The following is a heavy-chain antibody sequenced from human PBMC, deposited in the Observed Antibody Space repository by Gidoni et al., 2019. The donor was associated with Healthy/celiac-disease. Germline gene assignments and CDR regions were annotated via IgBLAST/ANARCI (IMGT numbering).Heavy chain of an antibody. J-gene: IGHJ4*02. CDR2: IQTKTDGGTT. V-gene: IGHV3-15*07. Sequence: EVQLVESGGGLVQPGGSLRLSCAAAGFPFSNAWMNWVRQAPGKGLEWVGRIQTKTDGGTTDYAAPVKGRFTSSRDDSKNTLYLQMNSLKTEDTAVYYCTAGLLRTNDDSWGQGTLVTVSS. D-gene: IGHD1-7*01. CDR3: TAGLLRTNDDS. CDR1: GFPFSNAW.